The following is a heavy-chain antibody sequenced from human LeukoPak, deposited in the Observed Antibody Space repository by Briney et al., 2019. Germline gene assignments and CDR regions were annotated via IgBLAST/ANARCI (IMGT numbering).Heavy chain of an antibody. CDR3: AKGYGGNSAFDY. CDR1: GFTFDDYA. Sequence: PGGSLRFSCAASGFTFDDYAMHWVRQAPGKGLEWVSGISWNSGSIGYADSVKGRFTISRDNAKNSLYLQMNSLRAEDTALYYCAKGYGGNSAFDYWGQGTLVTVSS. V-gene: IGHV3-9*01. J-gene: IGHJ4*02. D-gene: IGHD4-23*01. CDR2: ISWNSGSI.